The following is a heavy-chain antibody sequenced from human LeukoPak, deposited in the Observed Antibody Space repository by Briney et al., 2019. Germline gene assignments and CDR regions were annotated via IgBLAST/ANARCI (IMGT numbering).Heavy chain of an antibody. J-gene: IGHJ4*02. Sequence: SETLSLTCAVYGGSFSGYYWSWIRQPPGKGLEWIGEINHSGSTNYNPSLKSRVTISVDTSKNQFSLKLSSVTAAHTAVYYCARRSYCGGDCSFDYWGQGTLVTVSS. V-gene: IGHV4-34*01. CDR1: GGSFSGYY. CDR2: INHSGST. CDR3: ARRSYCGGDCSFDY. D-gene: IGHD2-21*02.